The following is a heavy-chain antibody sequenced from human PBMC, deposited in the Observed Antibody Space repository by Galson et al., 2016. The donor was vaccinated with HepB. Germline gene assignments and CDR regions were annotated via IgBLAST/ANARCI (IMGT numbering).Heavy chain of an antibody. CDR1: GGSISSNSYY. J-gene: IGHJ5*02. V-gene: IGHV4-39*01. Sequence: SETLSLTCTVSGGSISSNSYYWGWIRQPPGKGLEWIGSIYYVGNTYYNPSLKSRVIISIDTSNNRVSLKLRSVTAADTAVYYCARHERLLSWFDPWGQGSLVT. CDR3: ARHERLLSWFDP. D-gene: IGHD5-12*01. CDR2: IYYVGNT.